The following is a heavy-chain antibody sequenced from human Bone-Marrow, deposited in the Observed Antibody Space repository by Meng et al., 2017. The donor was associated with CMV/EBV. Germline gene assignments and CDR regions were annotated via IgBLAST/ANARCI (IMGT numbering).Heavy chain of an antibody. Sequence: ASVKVSCKASGYTFTGYYMHWVRQAPGQGLEWMGWINPNSGGTNYAQKFQGRVTMTRDTSISTAYMELSRLRSDDTAVYYCARGEAAAGPAYNWFDPWGQGTLVTVSS. CDR3: ARGEAAAGPAYNWFDP. CDR2: INPNSGGT. CDR1: GYTFTGYY. V-gene: IGHV1-2*02. D-gene: IGHD6-13*01. J-gene: IGHJ5*02.